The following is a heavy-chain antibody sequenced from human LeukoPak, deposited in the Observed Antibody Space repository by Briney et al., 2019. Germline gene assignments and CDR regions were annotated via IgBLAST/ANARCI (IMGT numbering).Heavy chain of an antibody. CDR1: GASLRGSY. V-gene: IGHV4-34*01. J-gene: IGHJ2*01. D-gene: IGHD1-14*01. CDR3: ARGGNGWYFDL. Sequence: SETLTLTCAVQGASLRGSYWSWIRQPPGKGLQWIGQIDHSGSTHSIPSLKSRVTISLDTSQSQVSLKVNSVTAADTAVYFCARGGNGWYFDLWGRGTLVTVSS. CDR2: IDHSGST.